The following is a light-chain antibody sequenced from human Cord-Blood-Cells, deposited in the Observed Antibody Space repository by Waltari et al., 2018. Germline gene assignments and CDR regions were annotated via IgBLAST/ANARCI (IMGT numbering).Light chain of an antibody. CDR3: SSYTSSSTLV. Sequence: QSALPQPASVSGSPGQSITIPFTGTSSHVGGYNYVSWYQQHPGKAPNRMSYDVSNRHSGVSNRFSGSNSGNTASLTISGLQAEDEADYYCSSYTSSSTLVFGGGTKLTVL. J-gene: IGLJ3*02. V-gene: IGLV2-14*03. CDR2: DVS. CDR1: SSHVGGYNY.